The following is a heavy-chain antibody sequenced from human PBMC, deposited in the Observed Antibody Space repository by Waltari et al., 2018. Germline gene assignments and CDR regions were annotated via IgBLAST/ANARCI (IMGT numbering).Heavy chain of an antibody. CDR1: GGSIDTPKHY. CDR2: ISYAGTT. D-gene: IGHD5-12*01. V-gene: IGHV4-39*01. CDR3: ATYIGASVGTAAFDV. Sequence: QLQLQESGPGPVKPSETLSLTSSVSGGSIDTPKHYWSWIRQPPGQGLEWIGTISYAGTTYTNPSLRSRLTMSRDTSKNQLSLTLGSTTAADTAVYYCATYIGASVGTAAFDVWGQGTMVTVSS. J-gene: IGHJ3*01.